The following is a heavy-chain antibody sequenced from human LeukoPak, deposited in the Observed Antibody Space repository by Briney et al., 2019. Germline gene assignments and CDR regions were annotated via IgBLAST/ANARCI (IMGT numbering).Heavy chain of an antibody. V-gene: IGHV4-59*01. D-gene: IGHD6-13*01. J-gene: IGHJ4*02. CDR3: AGGLAAAANFDY. CDR1: GGSISSYY. Sequence: SETLSLTCTVSGGSISSYYWSWIRQPPGKGLEWIGYIYYSGSTNYNPSLKSRVTISVDTSKNQFSLKLSSVTAADTAVYYCAGGLAAAANFDYWGQGTLVTVSS. CDR2: IYYSGST.